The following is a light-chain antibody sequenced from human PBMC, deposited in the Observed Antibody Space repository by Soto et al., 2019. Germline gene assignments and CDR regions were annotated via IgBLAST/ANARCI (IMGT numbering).Light chain of an antibody. CDR2: GAS. CDR3: KQYNNWPPLT. V-gene: IGKV3-15*01. CDR1: QSVIGN. J-gene: IGKJ4*01. Sequence: EIVMTQSPATLSVSPGERATLSCRASQSVIGNLAWYQQKPGQAPRLLIYGASTRATGIPARFSGSGSGKEFTLTISSLQSEDFAVYYCKQYNNWPPLTFGGGTKVEIK.